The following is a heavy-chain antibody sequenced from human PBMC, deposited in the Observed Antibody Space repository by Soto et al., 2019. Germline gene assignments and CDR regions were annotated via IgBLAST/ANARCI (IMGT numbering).Heavy chain of an antibody. D-gene: IGHD2-2*01. J-gene: IGHJ4*02. Sequence: QITLEESGPTLVKPTQSLTLTCTFSGFSLSTSGVGVGWIRQPPGKALEWLALIYWDDDKRYSPSLKSRLTITKDTSKNQVVLTMTNMDPVDTATYYCAHRPLRYCSSTSCSQFDYWGQGTLVTVSS. CDR3: AHRPLRYCSSTSCSQFDY. CDR1: GFSLSTSGVG. CDR2: IYWDDDK. V-gene: IGHV2-5*02.